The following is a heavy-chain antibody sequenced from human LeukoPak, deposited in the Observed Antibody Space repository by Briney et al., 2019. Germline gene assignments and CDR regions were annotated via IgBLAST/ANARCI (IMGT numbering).Heavy chain of an antibody. CDR1: GFTVSSNY. D-gene: IGHD3-3*01. CDR3: ARGVVINHFFDY. Sequence: PGGSLRLSCAASGFTVSSNYMSWVRQAPGKGLEWVSVIYSGGSTYYADSVKGRFTISRDNSKNTLYLQMNSLRAEDAAVYYCARGVVINHFFDYWGQGTLVTVSS. J-gene: IGHJ4*02. CDR2: IYSGGST. V-gene: IGHV3-53*01.